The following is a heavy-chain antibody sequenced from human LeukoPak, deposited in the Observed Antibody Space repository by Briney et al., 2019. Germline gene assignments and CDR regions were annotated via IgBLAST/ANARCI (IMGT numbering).Heavy chain of an antibody. CDR3: ARVRRYCSGGGCYQPLDY. CDR2: IYYSGST. Sequence: PSETLSLTCTVSGGSISSYYWSWIRQPPGKGLEWIGYIYYSGSTNYNPSLKSRVTISVDTSKNQFSLKLSSVTAADTAVYYCARVRRYCSGGGCYQPLDYWGQGTLVTVSS. V-gene: IGHV4-59*01. D-gene: IGHD2-15*01. J-gene: IGHJ4*02. CDR1: GGSISSYY.